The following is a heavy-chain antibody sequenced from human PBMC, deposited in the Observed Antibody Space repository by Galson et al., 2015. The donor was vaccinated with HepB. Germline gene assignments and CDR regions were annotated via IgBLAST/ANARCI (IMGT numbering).Heavy chain of an antibody. J-gene: IGHJ4*02. CDR3: ARRGDGYRFGS. V-gene: IGHV5-51*01. CDR2: IHPGDPDT. D-gene: IGHD5-24*01. CDR1: GYTFTNYW. Sequence: QSGAEVKKPGESLKISCQGSGYTFTNYWIVWVRQMPGKGLEWMGIIHPGDPDTRYSPSFQGQVTLSADRSINTAYLQWSSLKASDTAMYYCARRGDGYRFGSWGQGTLVTGAS.